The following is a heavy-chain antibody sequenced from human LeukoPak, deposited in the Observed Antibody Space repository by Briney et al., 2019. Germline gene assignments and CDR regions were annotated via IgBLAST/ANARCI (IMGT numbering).Heavy chain of an antibody. D-gene: IGHD3-10*01. CDR1: GYTFTGYY. J-gene: IGHJ4*02. Sequence: ASVKVSCKASGYTFTGYYMHWVRQAPGQGLEWMGWINPNSGGTNYAQKFQGRVTMTRDTSISTAYMELSRLGSDDTAVYYCARGDVLLWFGELFFDYWGQGTLVTVSS. V-gene: IGHV1-2*02. CDR3: ARGDVLLWFGELFFDY. CDR2: INPNSGGT.